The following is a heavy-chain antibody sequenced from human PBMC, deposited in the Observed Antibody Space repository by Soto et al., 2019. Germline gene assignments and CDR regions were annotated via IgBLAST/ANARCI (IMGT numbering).Heavy chain of an antibody. CDR3: AISSQYTVTTFDY. J-gene: IGHJ4*02. Sequence: SETLSLTCTVSGGSIRGSDYYWGWIRQPPGEGLEWIGNINSGGSAYYYPSLRNRVTISVDTSKNQFSLRLSSVTAADTAVYYCAISSQYTVTTFDYWGQGTLVTVSS. CDR2: INSGGSA. CDR1: GGSIRGSDYY. V-gene: IGHV4-39*01. D-gene: IGHD4-17*01.